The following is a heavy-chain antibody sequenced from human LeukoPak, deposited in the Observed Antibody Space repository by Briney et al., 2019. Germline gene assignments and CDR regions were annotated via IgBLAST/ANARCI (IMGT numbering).Heavy chain of an antibody. J-gene: IGHJ5*02. Sequence: PSETLSLTCTVSGGSISSSSYYWGWIRQPPGKGLEWIGSIYYSGRTYYNPSLKSRVTISVDTSKNQFSLKLSSVTAADTAVYYCASDGSGSPNWFDPWGQGTLVTVSS. CDR2: IYYSGRT. D-gene: IGHD3-10*01. V-gene: IGHV4-39*01. CDR3: ASDGSGSPNWFDP. CDR1: GGSISSSSYY.